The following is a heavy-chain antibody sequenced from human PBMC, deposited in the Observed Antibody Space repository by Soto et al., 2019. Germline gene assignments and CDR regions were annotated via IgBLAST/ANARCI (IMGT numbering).Heavy chain of an antibody. CDR2: IYYSGST. Sequence: SETLSLTCTVSGGSISSGDYYWSWIRQPPGKGQEWIGYIYYSGSTYYNPSLKSRVTISVDTSKNQFSLKLSSVTAADTAVYYCARDLIHYYDSSGYYRGYAFDIWGQGTMVTVSS. V-gene: IGHV4-30-4*01. CDR1: GGSISSGDYY. J-gene: IGHJ3*02. D-gene: IGHD3-22*01. CDR3: ARDLIHYYDSSGYYRGYAFDI.